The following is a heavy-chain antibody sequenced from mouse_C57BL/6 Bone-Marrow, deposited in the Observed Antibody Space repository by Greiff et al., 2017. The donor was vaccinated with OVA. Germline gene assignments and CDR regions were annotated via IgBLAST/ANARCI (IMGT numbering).Heavy chain of an antibody. CDR2: IWSDGST. CDR3: ARQSPYDGYYLYAMDY. D-gene: IGHD2-3*01. V-gene: IGHV2-6-1*01. Sequence: VQLVESGPGLVAPSQSLSITCTVSGFSLTSYGVHWVRQPPGKGLEWLVVIWSDGSTTYNSALKSRLSISKDNSKSQVFLKMNSLQTDDTAMYYCARQSPYDGYYLYAMDYWGQGTSVTVSS. J-gene: IGHJ4*01. CDR1: GFSLTSYG.